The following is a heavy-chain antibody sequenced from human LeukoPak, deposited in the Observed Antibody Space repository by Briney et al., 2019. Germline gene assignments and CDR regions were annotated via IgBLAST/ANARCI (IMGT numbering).Heavy chain of an antibody. CDR2: INHSGST. J-gene: IGHJ6*03. D-gene: IGHD3-9*01. CDR1: GGSFSGYY. Sequence: SETLSLTCAVYGGSFSGYYWSWIRQPPGKGLEWIGEINHSGSTNYNPSLKSRVTISVDTSKNQFSLKLSSVTAADTAVYYCARGLYYDILTGPYYYYYMDVWGKGTTVTISS. CDR3: ARGLYYDILTGPYYYYYMDV. V-gene: IGHV4-34*01.